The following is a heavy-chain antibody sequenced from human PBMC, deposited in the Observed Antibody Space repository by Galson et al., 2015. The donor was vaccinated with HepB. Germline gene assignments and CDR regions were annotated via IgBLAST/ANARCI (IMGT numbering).Heavy chain of an antibody. CDR3: AKDREAGVPAAIYAFDM. V-gene: IGHV3-23*01. Sequence: SLRLSCAASGFTFSSYAMSWVRQAPGKGLEWVSAISGSGGGTYYADSVKGRFSISRDNSKNTLYLQMNSLRAEDTAIYYCAKDREAGVPAAIYAFDMWGQGTMVTVSS. D-gene: IGHD2-2*02. CDR1: GFTFSSYA. CDR2: ISGSGGGT. J-gene: IGHJ3*02.